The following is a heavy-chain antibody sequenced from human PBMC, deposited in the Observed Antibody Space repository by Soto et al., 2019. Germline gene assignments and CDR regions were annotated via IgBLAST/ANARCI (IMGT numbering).Heavy chain of an antibody. D-gene: IGHD2-15*01. Sequence: PGESLKISCKGSGYSFTSYWIGWVRQMPGKGLEWMGIIYPGDSDTRYSPPFQGQVTISADKSISTAYLQWSSLKASDTAMYYCARQGSSHNIGAYYYYYGMDVWGQGTTVTVSS. V-gene: IGHV5-51*01. CDR3: ARQGSSHNIGAYYYYYGMDV. CDR2: IYPGDSDT. CDR1: GYSFTSYW. J-gene: IGHJ6*02.